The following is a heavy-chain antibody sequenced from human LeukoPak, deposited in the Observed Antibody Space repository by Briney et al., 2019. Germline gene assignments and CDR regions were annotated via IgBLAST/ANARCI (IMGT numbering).Heavy chain of an antibody. CDR1: GFTFSNAW. J-gene: IGHJ4*02. D-gene: IGHD4-17*01. V-gene: IGHV3-15*01. CDR3: TTAEFHGDYVPYYFDY. CDR2: IKSKTDGGTT. Sequence: PGGSLRLSCAASGFTFSNAWMSWVRQAPGKGLEWVGRIKSKTDGGTTDYAAPVKGRFTISRDDSKNTLYLQMNSLKTEDTAVYYCTTAEFHGDYVPYYFDYWGQGTLVTVSS.